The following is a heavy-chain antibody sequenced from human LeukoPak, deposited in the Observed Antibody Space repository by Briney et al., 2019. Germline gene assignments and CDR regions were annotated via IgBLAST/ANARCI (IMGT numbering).Heavy chain of an antibody. Sequence: PGGSLRLSCAASGFTFSKSAMTWIRQAPGKGLECVAGLTGSGVVTYHSDAVKGRFIISRDNSKDTLYLQMNSLREDDRAIYFCAKGTIPTTECWFDLWGQGNLVSVSS. CDR2: LTGSGVVT. D-gene: IGHD1-26*01. CDR1: GFTFSKSA. CDR3: AKGTIPTTECWFDL. J-gene: IGHJ5*02. V-gene: IGHV3-23*01.